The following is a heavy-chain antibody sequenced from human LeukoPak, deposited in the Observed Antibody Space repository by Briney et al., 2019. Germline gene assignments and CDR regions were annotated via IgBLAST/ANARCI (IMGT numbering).Heavy chain of an antibody. CDR2: IKEDGSIK. V-gene: IGHV3-7*01. CDR1: EFTFSNNW. D-gene: IGHD5/OR15-5a*01. Sequence: SGGSLRLSCAASEFTFSNNWMSWVRQAPGKGPEWVASIKEDGSIKYYVDSVRGRFTISRDNAKNSLYLQMSSLRAEDTAVYYCASFGILVSWGAFDIWGQGTMVTVSS. J-gene: IGHJ3*02. CDR3: ASFGILVSWGAFDI.